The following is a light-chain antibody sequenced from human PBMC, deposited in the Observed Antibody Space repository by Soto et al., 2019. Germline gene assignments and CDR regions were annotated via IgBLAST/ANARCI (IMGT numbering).Light chain of an antibody. Sequence: DFQMTQSPSSLSASVGDRVTITCRASQSISSYLNWYQQKLGKAPKLLIYAASHLQSGVPSRFRGSGSGTDFTLTISSLQPEDFATYYCQQSYNTISWTLGQGTKVDIK. CDR2: AAS. V-gene: IGKV1-39*01. CDR1: QSISSY. J-gene: IGKJ1*01. CDR3: QQSYNTISWT.